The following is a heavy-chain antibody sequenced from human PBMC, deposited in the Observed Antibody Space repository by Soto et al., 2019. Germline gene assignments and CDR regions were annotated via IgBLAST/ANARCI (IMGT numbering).Heavy chain of an antibody. D-gene: IGHD2-2*01. CDR1: DGSINNYY. CDR3: ARDIVVVPSVTLDYYYGMDV. Sequence: PSETLSLTCTVSDGSINNYYWSWIRQPAGRGLEWIGRVYSSGSTNCNPSLQSRVTMSVDTSKNQFSLRLNSVTAADTAVYFCARDIVVVPSVTLDYYYGMDVWGQGTTVTVSS. CDR2: VYSSGST. J-gene: IGHJ6*02. V-gene: IGHV4-4*07.